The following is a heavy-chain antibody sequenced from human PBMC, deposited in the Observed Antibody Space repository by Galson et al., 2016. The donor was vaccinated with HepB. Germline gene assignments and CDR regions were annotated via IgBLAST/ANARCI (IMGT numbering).Heavy chain of an antibody. CDR1: GDSIGRYY. D-gene: IGHD2-2*01. Sequence: ETLSLTCSVSGDSIGRYYWSWIRQPPGKGLEWIGYIYNRGSTDYNPSLKNRVTISVDTSENQFSLRLISVTAADTAIYYCARDIILATYPRAFDTWGRGTVVTVSS. V-gene: IGHV4-59*01. J-gene: IGHJ3*02. CDR2: IYNRGST. CDR3: ARDIILATYPRAFDT.